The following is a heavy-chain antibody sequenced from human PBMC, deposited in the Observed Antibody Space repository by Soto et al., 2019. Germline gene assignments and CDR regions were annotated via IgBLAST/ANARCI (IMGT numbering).Heavy chain of an antibody. Sequence: GGSLRLSCAASGFTFSSYWMSWVRQAPGKGLEWVANIKQDGSEKYYVDSVKGRFTISRDNAKNSLYLQMNSLRAEDTAVYYCARGTDYDFWSGYLSVYYYYGMDVWGQGTTVTVSS. D-gene: IGHD3-3*01. CDR3: ARGTDYDFWSGYLSVYYYYGMDV. J-gene: IGHJ6*02. CDR2: IKQDGSEK. CDR1: GFTFSSYW. V-gene: IGHV3-7*03.